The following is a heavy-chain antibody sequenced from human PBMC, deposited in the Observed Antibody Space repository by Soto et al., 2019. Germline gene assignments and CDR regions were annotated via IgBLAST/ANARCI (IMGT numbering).Heavy chain of an antibody. Sequence: PGESLKISCKGSGYSFRNNWIGWVRPMPGKGLEWMGIIYPGDSDTRYTTSFQGQVTFSPDRSISTAYLQWTSLKASDTAIYYCARVSGYASDYYYVIDVWGQGTTVTVSS. CDR2: IYPGDSDT. D-gene: IGHD5-12*01. V-gene: IGHV5-51*01. J-gene: IGHJ6*02. CDR3: ARVSGYASDYYYVIDV. CDR1: GYSFRNNW.